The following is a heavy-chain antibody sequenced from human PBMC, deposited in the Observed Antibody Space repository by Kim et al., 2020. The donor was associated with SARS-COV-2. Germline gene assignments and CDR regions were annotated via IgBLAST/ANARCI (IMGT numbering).Heavy chain of an antibody. J-gene: IGHJ3*02. CDR1: GYTVTELS. CDR3: TTAGISSGILGAFNI. CDR2: FDPEDGET. Sequence: ASVKVSCKVSGYTVTELSMHWVRQAPGKGLEWMGGFDPEDGETIYAQKFQGRLTMTEDTSTDTAYMELSSLRSEDTALYYCTTAGISSGILGAFNIWGQGTMVTVSS. D-gene: IGHD3-10*01. V-gene: IGHV1-24*01.